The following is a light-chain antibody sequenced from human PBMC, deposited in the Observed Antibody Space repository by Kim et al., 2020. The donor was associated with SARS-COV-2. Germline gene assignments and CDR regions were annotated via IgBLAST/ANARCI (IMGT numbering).Light chain of an antibody. V-gene: IGLV1-40*01. Sequence: QPVLTQPPSVSGAPGQRVAISCTGGSSNVETTYNVHWYQQLPGTAPKLLIYTNNNRPSGVPDRFSGSKSGTSASLAITDLQAEDEADYYCQSYDSSLGGWVFGGGTQLTVL. J-gene: IGLJ3*02. CDR1: SSNVETTYN. CDR2: TNN. CDR3: QSYDSSLGGWV.